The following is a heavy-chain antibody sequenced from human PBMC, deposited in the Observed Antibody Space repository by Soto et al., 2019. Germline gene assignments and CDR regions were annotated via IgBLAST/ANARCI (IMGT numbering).Heavy chain of an antibody. V-gene: IGHV5-51*01. CDR3: VRSGTSSGRFSDY. D-gene: IGHD2-15*01. Sequence: GESLKISCKGSGYTFTSYWIGWVRQMPGEGLEWMGVIYPSDSDIRYSPSFQGKVTISADTSITTAYLQWSSLKAADTAMYYCVRSGTSSGRFSDYWGQGALVTVSS. J-gene: IGHJ4*02. CDR2: IYPSDSDI. CDR1: GYTFTSYW.